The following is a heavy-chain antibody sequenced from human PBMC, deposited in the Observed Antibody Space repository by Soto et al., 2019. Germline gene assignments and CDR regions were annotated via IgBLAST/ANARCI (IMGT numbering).Heavy chain of an antibody. J-gene: IGHJ1*01. D-gene: IGHD2-15*01. CDR3: ARTWYCSGGSCYHDGFQH. CDR2: INHSGST. Sequence: QVQLQQWGAGLLKPSETLSLTCAVYGGSFSGYYWSWIRQPPGKGLEWIGEINHSGSTNYNPSLKSRVTISVDTSKNQFSLKLSSVTAADTAVYYCARTWYCSGGSCYHDGFQHWGQGTLVTVSS. CDR1: GGSFSGYY. V-gene: IGHV4-34*01.